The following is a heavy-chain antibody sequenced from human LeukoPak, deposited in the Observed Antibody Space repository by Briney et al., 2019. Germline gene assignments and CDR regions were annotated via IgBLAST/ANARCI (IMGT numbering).Heavy chain of an antibody. CDR1: GGSISSGGYY. J-gene: IGHJ5*02. D-gene: IGHD6-19*01. CDR2: IYTSGST. CDR3: AREGIAVAEDWFDP. V-gene: IGHV4-61*02. Sequence: SQTLSLTCTVSGGSISSGGYYWSWIRQPAGKGLEWIGRIYTSGSTNYNPSLKSRVTISVDTSKNQFSLKLSSVTAADTAVYYCAREGIAVAEDWFDPWGQGTLVTVSS.